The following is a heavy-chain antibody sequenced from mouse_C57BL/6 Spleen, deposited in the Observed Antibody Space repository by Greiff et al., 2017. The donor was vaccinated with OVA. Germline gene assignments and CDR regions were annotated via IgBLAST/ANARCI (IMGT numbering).Heavy chain of an antibody. V-gene: IGHV1-69*01. D-gene: IGHD2-1*01. CDR2: IDPSDSYT. J-gene: IGHJ3*01. Sequence: QVQLKQSGAELVMPGASVKLSCKASGYTFTSYWMHWVKQRPGQGLEWIGEIDPSDSYTNYNQKFKGKSTVTVDKSSSTAYMQLSSLTSEDSAVYYCARGGNYRFAYWGQGTLVTVSA. CDR1: GYTFTSYW. CDR3: ARGGNYRFAY.